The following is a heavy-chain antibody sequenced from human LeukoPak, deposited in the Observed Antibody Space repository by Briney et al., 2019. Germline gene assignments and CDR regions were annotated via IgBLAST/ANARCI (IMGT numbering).Heavy chain of an antibody. Sequence: SQTLSLTCTVSGGSISSGSYYWSWIRQPAGKGLEWIGRIYTSGSTNYNPSLKSRVTISVDRSKNQFSLKLSSVTAADTAVYYCARGWVLSWFNPWGQGTLVTVSS. D-gene: IGHD1-26*01. CDR2: IYTSGST. CDR1: GGSISSGSYY. J-gene: IGHJ5*02. CDR3: ARGWVLSWFNP. V-gene: IGHV4-61*02.